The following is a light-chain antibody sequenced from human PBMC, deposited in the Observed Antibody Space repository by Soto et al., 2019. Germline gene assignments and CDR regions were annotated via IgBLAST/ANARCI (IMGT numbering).Light chain of an antibody. CDR3: QHYNSYSEA. CDR1: QTISSW. J-gene: IGKJ1*01. CDR2: KSS. Sequence: MTQSPANLSVSPGERATLSCRASQTISSWLAWYQQKPGRAPKLLIYKSSILESGVPSRFSGSGSGTEFTLTISSLQPDDFATYYCQHYNSYSEAFGQGTKVDIK. V-gene: IGKV1-5*03.